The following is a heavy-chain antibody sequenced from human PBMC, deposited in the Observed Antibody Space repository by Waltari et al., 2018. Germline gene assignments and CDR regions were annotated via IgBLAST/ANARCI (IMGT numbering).Heavy chain of an antibody. CDR1: GGSFSGYY. Sequence: QVQLQQWGAGLLKPSETLSLTCAVYGGSFSGYYWSWIRQPPGKGLEWIGEINMSGSTTYNPSHRNRCPISVATSKNQFSLRLSSVTGADAAVYYCAGGRGKGWVRASAFDYWGQGTLVTVSS. J-gene: IGHJ4*02. V-gene: IGHV4-34*01. D-gene: IGHD6-6*01. CDR2: INMSGST. CDR3: AGGRGKGWVRASAFDY.